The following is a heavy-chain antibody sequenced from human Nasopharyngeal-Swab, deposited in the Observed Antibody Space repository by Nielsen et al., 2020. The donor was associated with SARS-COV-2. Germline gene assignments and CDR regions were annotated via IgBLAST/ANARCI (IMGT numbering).Heavy chain of an antibody. J-gene: IGHJ3*02. D-gene: IGHD6-13*01. Sequence: GESLKISCAASGFTFSSYSMNWVRQAPGKRLEWVSSISSSSSYIYYADSVKGRFTISRDNAKNSLYLQMNSLRAGDTAVYYCARDFRELVGAFDIWGQGTMVTVSS. CDR1: GFTFSSYS. CDR2: ISSSSSYI. V-gene: IGHV3-21*01. CDR3: ARDFRELVGAFDI.